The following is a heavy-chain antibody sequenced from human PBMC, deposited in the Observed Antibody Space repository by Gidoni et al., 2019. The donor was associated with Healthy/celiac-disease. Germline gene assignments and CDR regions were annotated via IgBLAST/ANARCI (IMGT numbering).Heavy chain of an antibody. D-gene: IGHD3-3*01. Sequence: EVQLVESGGGLVKPGGSLRLSCAASGFTFSSYSMNWVRQAPGKGLEWVSSISSSSSYIYYADSVKGRFTISRDNAKNSLYLQMNSLRAEDTAVYYCARGGDFWSGYYPPFDYWGQGTLVTVSS. J-gene: IGHJ4*02. CDR3: ARGGDFWSGYYPPFDY. CDR1: GFTFSSYS. CDR2: ISSSSSYI. V-gene: IGHV3-21*01.